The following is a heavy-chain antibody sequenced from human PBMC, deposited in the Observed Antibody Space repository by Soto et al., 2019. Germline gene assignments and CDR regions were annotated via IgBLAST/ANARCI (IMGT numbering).Heavy chain of an antibody. D-gene: IGHD3-10*01. V-gene: IGHV4-30-2*01. CDR1: GGSISSGGYS. CDR2: IYHSGST. Sequence: QLQLQESGSGLVKPSQTLSLTCAVSGGSISSGGYSWSWIRQPPGKGLEWIGYIYHSGSTYYNPSLKSRVTISVDRSKNQFSLKLSSVTAADTAVYYCARGVSDYYGSGSYPYYYYGMDVWGQGTTVTVSS. J-gene: IGHJ6*02. CDR3: ARGVSDYYGSGSYPYYYYGMDV.